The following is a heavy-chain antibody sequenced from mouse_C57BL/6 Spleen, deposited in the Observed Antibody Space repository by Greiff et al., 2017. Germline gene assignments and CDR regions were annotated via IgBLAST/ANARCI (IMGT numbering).Heavy chain of an antibody. CDR2: IDPEDGDT. CDR3: TTDGTRDYAMDY. J-gene: IGHJ4*01. V-gene: IGHV14-1*01. CDR1: GFNIKDYY. D-gene: IGHD2-3*01. Sequence: EVQLQQSGAELVRPGASVKLSCTASGFNIKDYYMHWVKQRPEQGLEWIGRIDPEDGDTEYAPKFQGKATMTADTSSNTAYLQLSSLTSEDTAVYYCTTDGTRDYAMDYWGQGTSVTVSS.